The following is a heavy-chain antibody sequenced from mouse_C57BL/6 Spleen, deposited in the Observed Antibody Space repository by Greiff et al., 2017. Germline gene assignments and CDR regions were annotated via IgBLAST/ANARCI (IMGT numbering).Heavy chain of an antibody. Sequence: QVQLQQSGPGLVQPSQRLSITCTVSGFSLTSYGVHWVRQSPGKGLEWLGVIWRGGSTDYNAAFMSRLSITKDNSKSQVFFKMNSLQADDTAIYYCAKGDGYYGSSPYYAMDYWGQGTSVTVSS. J-gene: IGHJ4*01. CDR2: IWRGGST. CDR1: GFSLTSYG. V-gene: IGHV2-5*01. D-gene: IGHD1-1*01. CDR3: AKGDGYYGSSPYYAMDY.